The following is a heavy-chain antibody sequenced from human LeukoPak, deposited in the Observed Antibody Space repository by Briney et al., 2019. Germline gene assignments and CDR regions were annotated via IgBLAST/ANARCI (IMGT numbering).Heavy chain of an antibody. CDR2: INPNRGGT. J-gene: IGHJ4*02. CDR1: GYTFTGYH. D-gene: IGHD2-2*01. V-gene: IGHV1-2*02. CDR3: ARIYCSSTSCYYLDY. Sequence: GASVKVSCKASGYTFTGYHMHWVRQAPGQGLEWMGWINPNRGGTNYAQKFQGRVTMTRDTSISTAYMELSRLRSDDTAVYYCARIYCSSTSCYYLDYWGQGTLVTVPS.